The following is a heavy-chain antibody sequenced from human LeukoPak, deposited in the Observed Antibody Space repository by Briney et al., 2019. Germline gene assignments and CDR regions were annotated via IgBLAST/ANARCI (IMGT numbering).Heavy chain of an antibody. CDR3: AKDLSYDSSPDAFDI. D-gene: IGHD3-22*01. CDR2: ISASGGST. CDR1: GFTFSSYA. J-gene: IGHJ3*02. V-gene: IGHV3-23*01. Sequence: GGSLRLSCAASGFTFSSYAMSWVRQAPGKGLEWVSAISASGGSTYYADSVKGRFTMSRDNSKNRLYLQMNSLRAEDTAVYYCAKDLSYDSSPDAFDIWGQGTMVTVSS.